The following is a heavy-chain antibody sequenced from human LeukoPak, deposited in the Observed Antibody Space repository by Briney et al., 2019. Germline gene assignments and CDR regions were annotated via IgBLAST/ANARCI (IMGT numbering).Heavy chain of an antibody. CDR2: INPNSGGT. D-gene: IGHD4-17*01. V-gene: IGHV1-2*06. CDR3: ASRSTVTS. J-gene: IGHJ4*02. Sequence: ASMKVSCKASVDTFTGYYMHWVRQAPGQGLEWMGRINPNSGGTNYAQKFQGRVTMTRDTSISTAYMELSSLRSDDTAMYYCASRSTVTSWGQGTLVTVSS. CDR1: VDTFTGYY.